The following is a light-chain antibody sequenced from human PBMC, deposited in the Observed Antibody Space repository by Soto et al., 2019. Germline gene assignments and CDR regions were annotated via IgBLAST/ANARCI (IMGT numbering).Light chain of an antibody. CDR3: SSYTSSSPLV. CDR1: SSDVGGYNY. CDR2: DVS. J-gene: IGLJ1*01. V-gene: IGLV2-14*01. Sequence: QSALTQPASVSGSPGQSITISCTGNSSDVGGYNYVSWYQQHPGKAPKLMIYDVSNRPSGFSNRFSGSKSGNTASLTISGLQAEDEADYYCSSYTSSSPLVFGTGTKVTVL.